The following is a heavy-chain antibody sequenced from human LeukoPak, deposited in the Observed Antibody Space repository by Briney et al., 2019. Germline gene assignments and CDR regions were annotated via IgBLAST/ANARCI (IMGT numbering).Heavy chain of an antibody. CDR1: GFTFSSYW. CDR3: AREAGGYSGYDYYYFDY. V-gene: IGHV3-7*01. CDR2: IKQDGSEK. J-gene: IGHJ4*02. D-gene: IGHD5-12*01. Sequence: GGSLRLSCAASGFTFSSYWMSWVRQAPGKGLEWVANIKQDGSEKYYVDSVKGRFTISRDNAKNSLYLQMNSLRADDTAVYYCAREAGGYSGYDYYYFDYWGQGTLVTVSS.